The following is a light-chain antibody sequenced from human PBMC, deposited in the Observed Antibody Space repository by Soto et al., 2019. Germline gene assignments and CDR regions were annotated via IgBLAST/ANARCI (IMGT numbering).Light chain of an antibody. Sequence: DIQMTQSPSTLSASVGDRVTITCRASQSISAWLAWYQQKPGKAPKLLIYDASILESGVPSRFSGRGSGTEFSLTISRLQPDDFATYSCQQYSSYRTFGQGTKVEIK. CDR3: QQYSSYRT. J-gene: IGKJ1*01. V-gene: IGKV1-5*01. CDR1: QSISAW. CDR2: DAS.